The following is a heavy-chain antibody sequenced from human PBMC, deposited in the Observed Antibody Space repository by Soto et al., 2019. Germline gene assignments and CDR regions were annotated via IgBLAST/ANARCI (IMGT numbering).Heavy chain of an antibody. V-gene: IGHV1-46*03. CDR1: GYTFTSYY. CDR2: INPRGGST. J-gene: IGHJ4*02. Sequence: ASVKVSCKASGYTFTSYYMHWVRQAPGQGLEWMGIINPRGGSTSYAQKFQGRVTMTRDTSTSTVYMELSSLRSEDTAVYYCARDAAAKYYSDYWGQGTLVTVSS. CDR3: ARDAAAKYYSDY. D-gene: IGHD2-2*01.